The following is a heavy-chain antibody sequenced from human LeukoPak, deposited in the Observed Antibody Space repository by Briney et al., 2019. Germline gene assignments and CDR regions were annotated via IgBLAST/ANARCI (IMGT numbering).Heavy chain of an antibody. V-gene: IGHV3-7*01. Sequence: QPGGSLRLSCAASGFTFSTFWMSWVRQAPGKGLEWVANIRQDGSEKYYVDSVKGRFTISRDNAKNSLYLQMNSLRAEDTAVYYCARDLLTDYYDSSGYPPGAFDIWGQGTMVTVSS. CDR2: IRQDGSEK. CDR1: GFTFSTFW. J-gene: IGHJ3*02. CDR3: ARDLLTDYYDSSGYPPGAFDI. D-gene: IGHD3-22*01.